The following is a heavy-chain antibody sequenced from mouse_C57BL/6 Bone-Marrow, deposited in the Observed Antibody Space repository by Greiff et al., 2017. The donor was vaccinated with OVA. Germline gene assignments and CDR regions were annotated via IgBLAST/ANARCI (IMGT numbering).Heavy chain of an antibody. CDR1: GYTFTNYW. D-gene: IGHD1-1*01. CDR2: IYPGGGYT. CDR3: ARLYYYGRRYFDY. Sequence: VQLQQSGAELVRPGTSVKMSCKASGYTFTNYWIGWAKQRPGHGLEWIGDIYPGGGYTNYNEKFKGKATLTADKSSSTAYMQFSSLTSEDSDIYYCARLYYYGRRYFDYWGQGTTLTVSS. V-gene: IGHV1-63*01. J-gene: IGHJ2*01.